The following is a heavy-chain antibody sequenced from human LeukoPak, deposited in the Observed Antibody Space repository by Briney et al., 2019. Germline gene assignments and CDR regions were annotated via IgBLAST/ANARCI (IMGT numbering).Heavy chain of an antibody. J-gene: IGHJ4*02. D-gene: IGHD6-19*01. Sequence: ASVKPSCKASGYTFTGYYMHWVRQAPGHGLEWMGWINPNSGGTNYAQKFQGRVTMTRDTSISTAYMELSRLRSDDTAVYYCARDRSSGWYEFADYWGQGTLVTVSS. CDR1: GYTFTGYY. CDR3: ARDRSSGWYEFADY. CDR2: INPNSGGT. V-gene: IGHV1-2*02.